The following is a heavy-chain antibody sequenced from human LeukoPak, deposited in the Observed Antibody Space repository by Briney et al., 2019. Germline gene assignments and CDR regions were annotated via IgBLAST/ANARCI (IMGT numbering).Heavy chain of an antibody. J-gene: IGHJ3*02. CDR3: AKESVVVVAAPDAFDI. V-gene: IGHV3-23*01. D-gene: IGHD2-15*01. CDR2: ISGSGGST. CDR1: GFTFSSYA. Sequence: GGSLRLSCAASGFTFSSYAMSWVRQARGKGLEWVSAISGSGGSTYYADSVKGRFTISRDNSKNTLYLQMNSLRAEDTAVYYCAKESVVVVAAPDAFDIWGQGTMVTVSS.